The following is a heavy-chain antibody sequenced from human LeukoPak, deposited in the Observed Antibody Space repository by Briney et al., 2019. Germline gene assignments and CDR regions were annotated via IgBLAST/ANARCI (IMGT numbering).Heavy chain of an antibody. V-gene: IGHV3-23*01. CDR2: ISGSGGST. D-gene: IGHD1-26*01. Sequence: GGSLRLSCAASGFTFSSYAMSWVRQAPGKGLEWVSAISGSGGSTYYADSVKGRFTISRDNSKNTLYLQMNSLRAEDTAVYYCAKDLIYLSRIVGATHLDYWGQGTLVTVSS. J-gene: IGHJ4*02. CDR3: AKDLIYLSRIVGATHLDY. CDR1: GFTFSSYA.